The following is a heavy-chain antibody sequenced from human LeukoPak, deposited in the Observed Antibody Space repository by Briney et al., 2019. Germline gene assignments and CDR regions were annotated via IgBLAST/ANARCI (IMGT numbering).Heavy chain of an antibody. D-gene: IGHD1-14*01. V-gene: IGHV4-31*03. CDR1: GGSISSGGYY. CDR3: ARERTTPRWFDY. Sequence: SETLSLTCTVSGGSISSGGYYWSWLRQHPGKGLEWIGYIYYSGSTYYNPSLKSRVTISVDTSKNQFSLKLSSVTAADTAVYYCARERTTPRWFDYWGQGTLVTVSS. J-gene: IGHJ4*02. CDR2: IYYSGST.